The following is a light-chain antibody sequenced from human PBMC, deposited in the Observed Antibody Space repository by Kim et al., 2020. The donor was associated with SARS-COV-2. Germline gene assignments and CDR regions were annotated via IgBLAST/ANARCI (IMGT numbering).Light chain of an antibody. CDR1: SPNGEKNY. J-gene: IGLJ3*02. V-gene: IGLV1-47*01. CDR3: AVWDDSLSGPV. Sequence: GQRVTISCSGSSPNGEKNYVYWYKHLPGPAPQLLIYREDQRPSGVPDRFSAARSGTSASLAISGLRSEDEANYSCAVWDDSLSGPVFGGGTQLTVL. CDR2: RED.